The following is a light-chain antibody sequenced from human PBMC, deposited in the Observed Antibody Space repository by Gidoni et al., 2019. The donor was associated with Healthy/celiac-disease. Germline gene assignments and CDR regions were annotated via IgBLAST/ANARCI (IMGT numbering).Light chain of an antibody. CDR1: QSVSSY. J-gene: IGKJ5*01. Sequence: DIVLTPSPATLSLSPGERATLSCRASQSVSSYLAWYQQKPGQAPKLLIYDASNRATGIPARFRGSGSGTDFTLTISSLEPEDFAVYYCQQRRNWITFGQGTRVEIK. CDR2: DAS. V-gene: IGKV3-11*01. CDR3: QQRRNWIT.